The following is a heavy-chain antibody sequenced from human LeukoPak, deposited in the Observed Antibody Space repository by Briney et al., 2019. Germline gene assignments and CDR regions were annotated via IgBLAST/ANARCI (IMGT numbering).Heavy chain of an antibody. CDR3: ARRDSSCWYAY. Sequence: SETLSLTCTVSGGSISSSSYYWGWIRQPPGKGLEWIGSIYYSGSTYYNPSLKSRATISVYTSKNQCSLKLRSVTAADTAVYYCARRDSSCWYAYWGQGTLVTVSS. CDR1: GGSISSSSYY. V-gene: IGHV4-39*01. J-gene: IGHJ4*02. CDR2: IYYSGST. D-gene: IGHD6-19*01.